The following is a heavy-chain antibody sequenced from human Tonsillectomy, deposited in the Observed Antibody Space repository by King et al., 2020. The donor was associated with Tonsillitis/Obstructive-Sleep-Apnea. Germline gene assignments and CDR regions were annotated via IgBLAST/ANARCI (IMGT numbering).Heavy chain of an antibody. D-gene: IGHD3-3*01. Sequence: VQLVESGGGLVQPGRSLRLSCKGSGFTFGDYGMSWVRQAPGKGLEWVGFIRSKAYGGTTDYAASVKGRFTISRDDSKSIAYLQMNSLKTEDTAVYYCTRDRNSNDFWSGYDLDYWGQGTLVTVSS. CDR2: IRSKAYGGTT. J-gene: IGHJ4*02. CDR1: GFTFGDYG. V-gene: IGHV3-49*04. CDR3: TRDRNSNDFWSGYDLDY.